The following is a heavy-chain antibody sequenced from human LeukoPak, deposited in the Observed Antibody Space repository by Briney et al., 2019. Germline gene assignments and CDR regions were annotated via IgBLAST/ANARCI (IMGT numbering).Heavy chain of an antibody. V-gene: IGHV4-59*12. Sequence: SETLSLTCTVSGGSISSYYWSWIRQPPGKGLEWIGYIYYSGSTYYNPSLKSRVTISVDTSKNQFSLKLSSVTAADTAVYYCARGGGYYRKSFDPWGQGTLVTVSS. CDR1: GGSISSYY. J-gene: IGHJ5*02. CDR3: ARGGGYYRKSFDP. CDR2: IYYSGST. D-gene: IGHD1-26*01.